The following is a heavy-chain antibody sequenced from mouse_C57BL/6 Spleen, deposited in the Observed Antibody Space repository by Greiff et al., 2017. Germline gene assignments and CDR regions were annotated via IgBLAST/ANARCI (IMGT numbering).Heavy chain of an antibody. V-gene: IGHV1-22*01. CDR3: ARWSQYEYDRGYYAMDC. CDR1: GYTFTDYN. D-gene: IGHD2-4*01. J-gene: IGHJ4*01. CDR2: INPNNGGT. Sequence: EVQLQQSGPELVKPGASVKMSCTASGYTFTDYNMHWVKQSPGKSLEWIGYINPNNGGTSYNQKFKGKATLTVNTSSRTAYIGLRSLTSEDSAVYYWARWSQYEYDRGYYAMDCWGQGTSVTVSS.